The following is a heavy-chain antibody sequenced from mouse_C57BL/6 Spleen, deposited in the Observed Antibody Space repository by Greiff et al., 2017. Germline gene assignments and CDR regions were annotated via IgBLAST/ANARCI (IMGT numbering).Heavy chain of an antibody. J-gene: IGHJ4*01. CDR3: ARGYDYNDAMDY. CDR2: IHPNSGST. D-gene: IGHD2-4*01. CDR1: GYTFTSYW. Sequence: QVQLQQPGAELVKPGASVKLSCKASGYTFTSYWMHWVKPRPGQGLEWIGMIHPNSGSTNYNEKFKSKATLTVDKSSSTTYMHLSSLTSKDSAVYYCARGYDYNDAMDYWGQGTSVTVSS. V-gene: IGHV1-64*01.